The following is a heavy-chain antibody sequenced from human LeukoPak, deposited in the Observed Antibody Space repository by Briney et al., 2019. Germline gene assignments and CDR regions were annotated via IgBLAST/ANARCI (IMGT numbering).Heavy chain of an antibody. D-gene: IGHD3-10*01. J-gene: IGHJ3*02. CDR1: GGSISSHY. CDR3: ASTMVRGVDPIALGAFDI. V-gene: IGHV4-59*11. CDR2: IYYSGST. Sequence: SETLSLTCTVSGGSISSHYWSWIRQPPGKGLEWLGYIYYSGSTNYNPSLKSRVTISVDTSKNQFSLKLSSVTAADTAVYYCASTMVRGVDPIALGAFDIWGQGTMVTVSS.